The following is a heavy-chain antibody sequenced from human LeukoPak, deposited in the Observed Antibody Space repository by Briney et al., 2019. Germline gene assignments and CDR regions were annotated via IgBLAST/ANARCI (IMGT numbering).Heavy chain of an antibody. V-gene: IGHV1-69*06. CDR1: GGTFSSYA. Sequence: ASVTVSCKASGGTFSSYAISWVRQAPGQGLEWMGGIIPIFGTANYAQKFQGRVTITADKSTSTAYMELSSLRSEDTAVYYCAGPKIAARPRNYYYYYYMDVWGKGTTVTVSS. D-gene: IGHD6-6*01. J-gene: IGHJ6*03. CDR2: IIPIFGTA. CDR3: AGPKIAARPRNYYYYYYMDV.